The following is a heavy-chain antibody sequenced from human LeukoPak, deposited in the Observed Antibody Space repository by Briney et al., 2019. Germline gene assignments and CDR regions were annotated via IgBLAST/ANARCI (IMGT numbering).Heavy chain of an antibody. CDR3: ARLGINYYYYYMDV. CDR1: GFTFSSNS. V-gene: IGHV3-48*04. J-gene: IGHJ6*03. CDR2: ISSSSSTI. D-gene: IGHD1-14*01. Sequence: GGSLRLSCAASGFTFSSNSLNWVRQAPGKGLEWVSYISSSSSTIYYADSVKGRFTIFRDNAKNSLYLQMNSLRAEDTAVYYCARLGINYYYYYMDVWGKGTTVTVSS.